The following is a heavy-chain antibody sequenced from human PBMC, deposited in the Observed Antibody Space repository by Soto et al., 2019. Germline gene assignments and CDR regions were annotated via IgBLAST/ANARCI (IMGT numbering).Heavy chain of an antibody. Sequence: VVSRRRSCSSCVRSGFGSYMNWFLQSPQNWLEWISVIYPDDNTYYAESVRGRFTLSKESSRNTVSLQMNSLRAEDTAVYYCARLPGALYYANRDYDFNDYWGKGT. V-gene: IGHV3-53*01. CDR2: IYPDDNT. D-gene: IGHD5-12*01. CDR3: ARLPGALYYANRDYDFNDY. CDR1: VRSGFGSY. J-gene: IGHJ4*02.